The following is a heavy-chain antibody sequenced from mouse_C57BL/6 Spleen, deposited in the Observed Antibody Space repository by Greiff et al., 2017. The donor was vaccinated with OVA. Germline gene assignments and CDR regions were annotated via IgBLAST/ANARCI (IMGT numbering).Heavy chain of an antibody. CDR3: AVYDYDRGAWVAY. V-gene: IGHV3-6*01. CDR1: GYSITSGYY. Sequence: EVKLMESGPGLVKPSQSLSLTCSVTGYSITSGYYWNWIRQFPGNKLEWMGYISYDGSNNYNPSLKNRISITRDTSKNQFFLKLNSVTTEDTATYYCAVYDYDRGAWVAYWGQGTLVTVSA. J-gene: IGHJ3*01. D-gene: IGHD2-4*01. CDR2: ISYDGSN.